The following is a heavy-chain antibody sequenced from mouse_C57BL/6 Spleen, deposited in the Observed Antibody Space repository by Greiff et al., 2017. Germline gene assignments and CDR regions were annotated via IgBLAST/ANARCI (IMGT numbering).Heavy chain of an antibody. Sequence: QVQLQQPGAELVMPGASVKLSCKASGYTFTSYWMHWVKQRPGQGLEWIGEIDPSDSYTNYNQKFKGKSTLTVDKSSSTAYMQLSSLTSEDSAVYYCATCDSGYYAMDYWGQGTSVTVSS. CDR2: IDPSDSYT. V-gene: IGHV1-69*01. CDR3: ATCDSGYYAMDY. D-gene: IGHD2-13*01. J-gene: IGHJ4*01. CDR1: GYTFTSYW.